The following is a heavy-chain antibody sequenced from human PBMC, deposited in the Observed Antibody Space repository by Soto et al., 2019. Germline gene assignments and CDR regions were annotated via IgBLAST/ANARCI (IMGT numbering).Heavy chain of an antibody. V-gene: IGHV3-15*01. D-gene: IGHD5-12*01. J-gene: IGHJ4*02. CDR1: GFTFSNAW. CDR2: IKSKTDGGTT. Sequence: GGSLRLSCAASGFTFSNAWMSWVRQAPGKGLEWVGRIKSKTDGGTTDYAAPVKGRFTISRDDSKNTLYLQMNSLKTEDTAVYYCNKRYSGYDEYFDYWGQGTLVTV. CDR3: NKRYSGYDEYFDY.